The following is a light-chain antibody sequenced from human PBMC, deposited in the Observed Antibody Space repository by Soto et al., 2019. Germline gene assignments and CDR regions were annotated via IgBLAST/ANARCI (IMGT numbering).Light chain of an antibody. Sequence: DSVLTHCPDTLSLSPGERAALCRSASLTVRDNYLAWYQQKAGQAPRLVIYGASTRATGIPDRFRASGSGTDFTLSISSLEPEDFAVYYCQQYSLSPLTFGQGTKVDIK. J-gene: IGKJ1*01. CDR3: QQYSLSPLT. CDR2: GAS. V-gene: IGKV3-20*01. CDR1: LTVRDNY.